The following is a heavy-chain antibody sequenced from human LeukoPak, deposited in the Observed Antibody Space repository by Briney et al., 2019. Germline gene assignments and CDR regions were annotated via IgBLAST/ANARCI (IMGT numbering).Heavy chain of an antibody. CDR3: AREFAY. Sequence: PSQTLSLTCTVSGGSISSGSHYWLWIRQPAGKGLEWIGHIYTSGSTNYNPSLKSRVTISVDTSKNQFSLTLSSVTAADTGVYYCAREFAYWGQGTLVTVSS. D-gene: IGHD3-10*01. CDR1: GGSISSGSHY. V-gene: IGHV4-61*09. J-gene: IGHJ4*02. CDR2: IYTSGST.